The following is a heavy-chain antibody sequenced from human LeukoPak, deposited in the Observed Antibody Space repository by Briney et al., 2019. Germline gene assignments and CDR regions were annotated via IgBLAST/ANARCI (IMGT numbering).Heavy chain of an antibody. CDR1: GYTFTSYD. CDR3: AREGIAAVPDY. CDR2: MNPNSGNT. Sequence: ASVKVSCTASGYTFTSYDINWVRQATGQGLEWMGWMNPNSGNTGYAQKFQGRVTMTRNTSISTAYMKLSSLRSEDTAVYYCAREGIAAVPDYWGQGTLVTVSS. D-gene: IGHD6-13*01. J-gene: IGHJ4*02. V-gene: IGHV1-8*01.